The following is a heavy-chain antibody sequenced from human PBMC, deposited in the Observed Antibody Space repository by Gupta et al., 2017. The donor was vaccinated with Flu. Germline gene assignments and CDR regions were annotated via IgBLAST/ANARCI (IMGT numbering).Heavy chain of an antibody. CDR1: PSPFRKSG. D-gene: IGHD2-15*01. J-gene: IGHJ4*02. CDR2: MWADGEME. CDR3: AGVSLEDCSGGSCRGLDY. V-gene: IGHV3-33*07. Sequence: QDQLLDSGCLLWHPRKSLRLPWSTSPSPFRKSGYPWVRQAPGGDLEWVAVMWADGEMEFYVDSVKGRYTLSRDTAKNTVYLDMNSLTVEDTAVDYGAGVSLEDCSGGSCRGLDYWGQGTRVTVSA.